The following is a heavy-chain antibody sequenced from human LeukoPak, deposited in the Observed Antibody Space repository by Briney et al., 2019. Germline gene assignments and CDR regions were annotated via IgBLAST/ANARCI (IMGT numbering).Heavy chain of an antibody. V-gene: IGHV3-43D*04. CDR1: GFTFDDYA. D-gene: IGHD1-1*01. J-gene: IGHJ4*02. Sequence: GGSLRLSCAASGFTFDDYAMHWVRQAPGKGLEWVSLISWDGGSTYYADSVKGRFTISRDNSNNTLYLQMNSLRDEDTAIYYCAKTGNPPTGDYWGQGTLVTVSS. CDR2: ISWDGGST. CDR3: AKTGNPPTGDY.